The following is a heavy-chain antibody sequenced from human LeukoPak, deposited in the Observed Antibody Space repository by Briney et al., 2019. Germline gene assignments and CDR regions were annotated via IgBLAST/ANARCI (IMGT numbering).Heavy chain of an antibody. J-gene: IGHJ4*02. D-gene: IGHD3-22*01. CDR1: GFRFDSFY. CDR2: ISASGAVP. V-gene: IGHV3-11*04. Sequence: GGSLRLSCAASGFRFDSFYMGWIRQVPGKGLDYVALISASGAVPYYAESVEGRFTISRDNAKNSVSLQMNSLSADDTAIYYCARSLIVASEDYWGQGTQVIVSS. CDR3: ARSLIVASEDY.